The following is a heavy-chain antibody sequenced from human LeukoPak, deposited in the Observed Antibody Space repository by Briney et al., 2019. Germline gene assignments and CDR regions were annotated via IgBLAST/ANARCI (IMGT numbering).Heavy chain of an antibody. CDR1: GYTFTGCY. CDR3: ARTYESGSYFAY. Sequence: ASVKVSCKTSGYTFTGCYLHWVRQAPGQGAEWMGWISPNTGGTNYAQKFQGRVTITRDTSITTAYMELNRLTSDDTAVYYCARTYESGSYFAYWGQGTLVTVSS. CDR2: ISPNTGGT. D-gene: IGHD3-10*01. V-gene: IGHV1-2*02. J-gene: IGHJ4*02.